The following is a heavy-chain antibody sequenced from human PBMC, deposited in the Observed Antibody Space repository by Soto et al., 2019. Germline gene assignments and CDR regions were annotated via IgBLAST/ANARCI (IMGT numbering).Heavy chain of an antibody. CDR2: IYPPDSDI. CDR1: GYSFRSYW. D-gene: IGHD2-2*01. Sequence: GESLKISCKASGYSFRSYWIAWVRQMPGKGMEWMGIIYPPDSDIRYSESSEGHVTISVDKSISTAYLQWSSLKASDTAIYHCSTSPFATPAFGMDFCGQGTTVTVSS. CDR3: STSPFATPAFGMDF. J-gene: IGHJ6*02. V-gene: IGHV5-51*01.